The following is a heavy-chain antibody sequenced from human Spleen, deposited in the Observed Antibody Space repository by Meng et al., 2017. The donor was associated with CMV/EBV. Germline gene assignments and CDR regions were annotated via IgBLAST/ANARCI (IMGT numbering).Heavy chain of an antibody. CDR2: ISGSGDYT. D-gene: IGHD3-22*01. CDR1: GFTFDYYP. CDR3: AKSQCGINYYDSSGFADY. J-gene: IGHJ4*02. Sequence: GESLKISCVVSGFTFDYYPMTWVRQAPGKGLEWVSAISGSGDYTYYADSVKGRFTISRDNSKNTLYLQMNSLRAEDTAVYYCAKSQCGINYYDSSGFADYWGQGTLVTVSS. V-gene: IGHV3-23*01.